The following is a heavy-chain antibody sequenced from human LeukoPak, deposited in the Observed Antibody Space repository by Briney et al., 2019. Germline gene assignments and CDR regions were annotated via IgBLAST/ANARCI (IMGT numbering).Heavy chain of an antibody. D-gene: IGHD5-18*01. J-gene: IGHJ5*02. V-gene: IGHV4-34*01. CDR2: INHSGST. Sequence: SETLSLTCAVYGRSFSGYYWSWIRQPPGKGLEWIGEINHSGSTNYNPSLKSRVTISVDTSKNQFSLKLSSVTAADTVVYYCARVSGGYSYGNNWFDPWGQGTLVTVSS. CDR1: GRSFSGYY. CDR3: ARVSGGYSYGNNWFDP.